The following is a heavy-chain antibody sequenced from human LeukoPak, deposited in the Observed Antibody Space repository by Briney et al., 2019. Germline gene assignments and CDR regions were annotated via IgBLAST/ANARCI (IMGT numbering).Heavy chain of an antibody. V-gene: IGHV4-59*01. CDR1: GGSICSYY. D-gene: IGHD3-9*01. J-gene: IGHJ4*02. Sequence: PSETLSLTCTVSGGSICSYYWSWIRQPPGKGLEWIGYIYYSGSTNYKPSLKSRVTISVDTSNNQFSLRLTSVTTADTAVYYCARGSALTPGLDYWGQGTLVTVSS. CDR3: ARGSALTPGLDY. CDR2: IYYSGST.